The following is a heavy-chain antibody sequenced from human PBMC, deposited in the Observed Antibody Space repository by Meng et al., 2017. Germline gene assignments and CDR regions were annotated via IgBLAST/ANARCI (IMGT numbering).Heavy chain of an antibody. Sequence: QVPHQHWGEGLLKPSETLSLTGAVYGGSFSGYYWSWIRQPPGKGLEWIGEINHSGSTNYTPSLKSRVTISVDTSKNQFSLKLSSVTAADTAVYYCARRGIAARPFYYWGQGTLVTVSS. V-gene: IGHV4-34*01. CDR3: ARRGIAARPFYY. D-gene: IGHD6-6*01. J-gene: IGHJ4*02. CDR1: GGSFSGYY. CDR2: INHSGST.